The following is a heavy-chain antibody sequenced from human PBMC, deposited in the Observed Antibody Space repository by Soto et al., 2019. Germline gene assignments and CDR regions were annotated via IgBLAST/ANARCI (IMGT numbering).Heavy chain of an antibody. Sequence: GGSLRLSCAASGFTFSSYGMHWVRQAPGKGLEWVAVISYDGSNKYYADSVKGRFTISRDNSKNTLYLQMNSLRAEDTAVYYCAKDTPGYCSSTSCHLPGYWGQGTLVTVSS. D-gene: IGHD2-2*01. CDR1: GFTFSSYG. CDR2: ISYDGSNK. V-gene: IGHV3-30*18. J-gene: IGHJ4*02. CDR3: AKDTPGYCSSTSCHLPGY.